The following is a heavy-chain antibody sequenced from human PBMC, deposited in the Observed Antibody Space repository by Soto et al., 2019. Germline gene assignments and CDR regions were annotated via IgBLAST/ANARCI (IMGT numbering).Heavy chain of an antibody. V-gene: IGHV3-30*18. J-gene: IGHJ3*02. Sequence: GGSLRLSCAASGFTFSSYGMHWVRQAPGKGLEWVAVISYDGSNKYYADSVKGRFTISRDNSKNTLYLQMNSLRAEDTAVYYCAKPDYSNSRSMAGHAFDIWGQGTMVTVSS. CDR3: AKPDYSNSRSMAGHAFDI. CDR2: ISYDGSNK. D-gene: IGHD4-4*01. CDR1: GFTFSSYG.